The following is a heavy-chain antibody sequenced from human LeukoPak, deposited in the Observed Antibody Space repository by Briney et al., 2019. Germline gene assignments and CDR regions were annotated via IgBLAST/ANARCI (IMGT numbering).Heavy chain of an antibody. CDR2: LISSGAVT. CDR1: GFPFSNYA. J-gene: IGHJ4*02. CDR3: RDPFDY. V-gene: IGHV3-23*01. Sequence: GGSLRLSCAASGFPFSNYAMSWVRQAPGKGLEWVSSLISSGAVTYYADSVKGRFTISRDNSKNTLYLQMNSLRAEDTAVYYCRDPFDYWGQGTLVTVSS.